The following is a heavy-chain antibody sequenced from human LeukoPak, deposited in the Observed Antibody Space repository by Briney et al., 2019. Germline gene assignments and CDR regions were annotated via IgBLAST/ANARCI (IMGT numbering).Heavy chain of an antibody. J-gene: IGHJ4*02. CDR1: GFTFSSYA. D-gene: IGHD3-9*01. CDR2: ISSNGGSI. CDR3: ARDILTGYHDY. Sequence: PGGSLRLSCAASGFTFSSYAMHWVRQAPGKGLEYVSAISSNGGSIYYANSVKGRFTISRDNSKNTLYLQMGSLRAEDMAVYYCARDILTGYHDYWGQGTLVTVSS. V-gene: IGHV3-64*01.